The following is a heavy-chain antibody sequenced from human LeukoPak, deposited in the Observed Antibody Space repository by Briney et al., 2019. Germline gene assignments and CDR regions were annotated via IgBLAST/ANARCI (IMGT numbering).Heavy chain of an antibody. CDR1: GGNFSSHA. Sequence: KASCKASGGNFSSHAISWVRQAPGQGLEWMGGIIPIFDTENYAQKFQGRVTITEDKSTSTAYMELTSLRSEDTVLYYGARDCSGGSCYYSFWGQGTVDSVSS. CDR2: IIPIFDTE. V-gene: IGHV1-69*06. D-gene: IGHD2-15*01. J-gene: IGHJ4*02. CDR3: ARDCSGGSCYYSF.